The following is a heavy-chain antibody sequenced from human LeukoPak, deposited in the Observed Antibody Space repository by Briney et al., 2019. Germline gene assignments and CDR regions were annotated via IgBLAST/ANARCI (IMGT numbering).Heavy chain of an antibody. CDR2: ISSRSSYI. CDR1: GFTFSSYS. Sequence: GGSLRCSGAASGFTFSSYSMNWVRQAPGNGLEWVSSISSRSSYIYYADSVKGRFTISRDNAKNSLYLQMNSLRAEDTAVYYCARGGCDGGNCYNDYWGQGPLVTVSS. D-gene: IGHD2-15*01. V-gene: IGHV3-21*03. CDR3: ARGGCDGGNCYNDY. J-gene: IGHJ4*02.